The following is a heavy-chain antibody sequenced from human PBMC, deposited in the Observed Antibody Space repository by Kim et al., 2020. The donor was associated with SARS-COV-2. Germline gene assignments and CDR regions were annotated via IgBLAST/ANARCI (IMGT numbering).Heavy chain of an antibody. D-gene: IGHD3-10*01. CDR3: ARSSNFYGSGSYAGDAFDI. J-gene: IGHJ3*02. CDR2: IIPIYGSA. V-gene: IGHV1-69*13. CDR1: GDTFNTYG. Sequence: SVKVSCKASGDTFNTYGFSWVRQALGEGLEWMGGIIPIYGSADYPQRFQGRVTITADESTTTAYMELSSLRSEDTAGYYCARSSNFYGSGSYAGDAFDI.